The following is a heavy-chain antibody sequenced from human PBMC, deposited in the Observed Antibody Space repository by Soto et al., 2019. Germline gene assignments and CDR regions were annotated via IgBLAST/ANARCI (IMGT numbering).Heavy chain of an antibody. CDR1: GSSISGYY. D-gene: IGHD6-13*01. CDR2: IYYSGST. Sequence: PSETLSLSCTVSGSSISGYYWSWIRQPPGKGLEWIGYIYYSGSTNYNPSLKSRVTISVDTSKNQFSLKLSSVTAADTAVYYCARSLGGYSSSILGSDIWGQGTMVTVS. CDR3: ARSLGGYSSSILGSDI. J-gene: IGHJ3*02. V-gene: IGHV4-59*01.